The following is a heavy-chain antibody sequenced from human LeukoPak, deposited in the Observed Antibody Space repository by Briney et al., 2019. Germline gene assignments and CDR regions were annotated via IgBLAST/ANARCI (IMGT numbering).Heavy chain of an antibody. Sequence: GESLKISCKCSGYRFTSYWINWVRQMPGKGLEWMGRVDPSDSYTNYSPSFQGHVTISADKSISTAYLQWSSLKPSDTAMYYCARVGYCTSSSCYEEFDHWGQGTLITVSS. CDR3: ARVGYCTSSSCYEEFDH. V-gene: IGHV5-10-1*01. CDR2: VDPSDSYT. J-gene: IGHJ4*02. CDR1: GYRFTSYW. D-gene: IGHD2-2*01.